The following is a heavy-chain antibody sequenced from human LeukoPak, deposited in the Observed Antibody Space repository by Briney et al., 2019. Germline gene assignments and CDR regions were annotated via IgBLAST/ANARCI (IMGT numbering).Heavy chain of an antibody. CDR3: ARDRITMVRGVSYYYGMDV. J-gene: IGHJ6*04. D-gene: IGHD3-10*01. CDR1: GYSISSGYY. Sequence: SETLSLTCAVSGYSISSGYYWGWIRQPPGKGLEWIGSIYHSGSTYYNPSLKSRVTISVDTSKNQFSLKLSSVTAADTAVYYCARDRITMVRGVSYYYGMDVWGKGTTVTVSS. V-gene: IGHV4-38-2*02. CDR2: IYHSGST.